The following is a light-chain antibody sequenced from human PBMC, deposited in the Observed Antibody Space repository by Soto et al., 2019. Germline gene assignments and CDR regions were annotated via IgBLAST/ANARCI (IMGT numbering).Light chain of an antibody. V-gene: IGKV1-5*03. CDR1: QSISSW. Sequence: QMNQAASTLSASVGDRVTITCRASQSISSWLAWYQQKPGKAPKLLIYKASSLESGVPSRFSGSGSGTEFTLTISSLQPDDFATYYCQQYNSYLWPFGQG. CDR3: QQYNSYLWP. CDR2: KAS. J-gene: IGKJ1*01.